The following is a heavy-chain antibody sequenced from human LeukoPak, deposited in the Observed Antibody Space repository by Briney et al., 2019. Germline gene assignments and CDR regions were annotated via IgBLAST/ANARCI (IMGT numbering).Heavy chain of an antibody. CDR3: ASSLY. CDR1: GFTFSSYV. CDR2: IRYDGSYK. J-gene: IGHJ4*02. V-gene: IGHV3-30*02. D-gene: IGHD6-6*01. Sequence: AGGSLRLSCAASGFTFSSYVMHWVRQAPGKGLQWVAFIRYDGSYKYYADSVKGRFTISRDNAKNTLYLQMNSLRAEDTAVYYCASSLYWGQGTLVTVSS.